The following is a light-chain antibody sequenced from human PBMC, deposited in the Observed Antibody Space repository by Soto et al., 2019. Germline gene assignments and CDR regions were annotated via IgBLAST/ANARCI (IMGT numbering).Light chain of an antibody. CDR3: SSYTSSSTYV. CDR2: DVR. J-gene: IGLJ1*01. V-gene: IGLV2-14*03. CDR1: SSDVGYYNY. Sequence: QSALTQPASVSGSPGQSITISCTGTSSDVGYYNYVSWYQQHPGKAPKLMIYDVRNRPSGVPNRFSGSKSGNTASLTISGLQAEDEADYYCSSYTSSSTYVFGTGTKVTVL.